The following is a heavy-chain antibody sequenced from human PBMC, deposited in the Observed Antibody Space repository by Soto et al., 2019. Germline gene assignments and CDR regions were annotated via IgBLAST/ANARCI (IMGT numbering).Heavy chain of an antibody. CDR3: AHRGGYCSGGSCYHFDY. Sequence: QTTLKESGPTLVKPTQTLTLTCTFSGFSLSTSGVGVGWIRQPPGKALEWLALIYWDDDKRYSPSLKSRLTITKDTSKNQVVLTMTNMDPVDTATYYCAHRGGYCSGGSCYHFDYWGQGTLVTVSS. D-gene: IGHD2-15*01. CDR1: GFSLSTSGVG. V-gene: IGHV2-5*02. CDR2: IYWDDDK. J-gene: IGHJ4*02.